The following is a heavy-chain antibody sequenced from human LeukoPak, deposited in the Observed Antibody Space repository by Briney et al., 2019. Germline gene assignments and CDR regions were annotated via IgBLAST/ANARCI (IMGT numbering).Heavy chain of an antibody. Sequence: SSVKVSCKASGGTFSSYAITWVRQAPGQGLEWMGRIIPILGTASYAQKFQGRVSITADKSTSTAYMELSSLRSEDTAVYYCARDPSASKGFFHHWGQGTLVTVSS. V-gene: IGHV1-69*04. CDR3: ARDPSASKGFFHH. CDR1: GGTFSSYA. CDR2: IIPILGTA. J-gene: IGHJ1*01.